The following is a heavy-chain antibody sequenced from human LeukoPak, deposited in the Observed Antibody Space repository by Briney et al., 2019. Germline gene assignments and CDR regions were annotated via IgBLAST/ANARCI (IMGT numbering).Heavy chain of an antibody. CDR2: IYYSGST. CDR3: ARVRAAHDAFDI. Sequence: SETLSLTCTVSGGSISSSSYYWGWIRQPPGKGLEWIGSIYYSGSTYYNPSLKSRVTISVDTSKNQFSLKLSSVTAADTAVYYCARVRAAHDAFDIWGQGTMVTVSS. V-gene: IGHV4-39*07. J-gene: IGHJ3*02. D-gene: IGHD2-15*01. CDR1: GGSISSSSYY.